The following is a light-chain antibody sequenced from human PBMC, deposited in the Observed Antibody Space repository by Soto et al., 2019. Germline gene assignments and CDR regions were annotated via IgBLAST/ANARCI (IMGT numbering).Light chain of an antibody. J-gene: IGLJ3*02. CDR3: QSYDSSLAVV. Sequence: QSVLTQPTSVSGAPGQRVTISCTGSSSNIGAGYDVHWYQQLPGTAPKLLIYGNSNRPSGVPDRFSGSKSGTSASLAITGIQAEDEADYYCQSYDSSLAVVFGGGTKLTVL. V-gene: IGLV1-40*01. CDR1: SSNIGAGYD. CDR2: GNS.